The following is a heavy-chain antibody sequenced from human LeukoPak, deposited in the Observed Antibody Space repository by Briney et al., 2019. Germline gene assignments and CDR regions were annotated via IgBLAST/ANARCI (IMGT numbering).Heavy chain of an antibody. D-gene: IGHD3-3*01. CDR2: IGASGVGT. CDR3: AKDPYYDYWSGVRYFHH. CDR1: GFTFSSSA. V-gene: IGHV3-23*01. J-gene: IGHJ1*01. Sequence: GGSLRLSCAASGFTFSSSAMSWVRQAPGKGLEWVSSIGASGVGTYYADSVKGRLTISRDNSKNTLYLQMNSLRADDTAVYYCAKDPYYDYWSGVRYFHHWGQGILVTVSS.